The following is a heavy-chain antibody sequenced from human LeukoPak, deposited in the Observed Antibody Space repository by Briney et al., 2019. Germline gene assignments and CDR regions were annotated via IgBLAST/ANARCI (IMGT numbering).Heavy chain of an antibody. J-gene: IGHJ4*02. CDR2: ISSSSSYI. CDR3: ARDGTAVGINYDY. D-gene: IGHD6-13*01. CDR1: GFTFSAST. V-gene: IGHV3-21*04. Sequence: GGSLRLSCAASGFTFSASTMNWVRQAPGKGLEWVSSISSSSSYIYYADSVKGRFTISRDNAKNSLYLQMNSLRAEDTAVYYCARDGTAVGINYDYWGQGTLVTVSS.